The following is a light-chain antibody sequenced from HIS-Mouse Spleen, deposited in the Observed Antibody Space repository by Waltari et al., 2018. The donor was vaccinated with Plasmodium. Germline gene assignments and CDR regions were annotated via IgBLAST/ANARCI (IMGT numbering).Light chain of an antibody. Sequence: SYALTQPPSVSVSPGQTARTTCSGDALPKKYAYWYQQKSGQAPVLVIYEDSKRHSGIPERFSGSSSGTMATLTISGAQVEDEADYYCYSTDSSGNHRVFGGGTKLTVL. V-gene: IGLV3-10*01. CDR1: ALPKKY. J-gene: IGLJ3*02. CDR2: EDS. CDR3: YSTDSSGNHRV.